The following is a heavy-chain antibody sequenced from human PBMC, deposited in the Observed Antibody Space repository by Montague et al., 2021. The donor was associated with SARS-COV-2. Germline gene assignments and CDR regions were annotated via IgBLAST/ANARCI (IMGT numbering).Heavy chain of an antibody. CDR3: AKSVTTDYVHFYGLDV. D-gene: IGHD3-16*01. CDR2: ISWNSDSV. V-gene: IGHV3-9*01. CDR1: RFTFGDYA. Sequence: SLRLSCAASRFTFGDYAMHWVRQAPGKGLEWVSSISWNSDSVDYAASVKGRSTISRDNAKSSLYLQMNSLSPEDTALYYCAKSVTTDYVHFYGLDVWGQGTTVTVSS. J-gene: IGHJ6*02.